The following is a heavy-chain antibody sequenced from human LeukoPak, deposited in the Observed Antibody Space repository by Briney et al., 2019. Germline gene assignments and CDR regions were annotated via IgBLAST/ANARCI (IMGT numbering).Heavy chain of an antibody. CDR3: ARNYYYYYYMDV. CDR1: GFTVSSSY. V-gene: IGHV3-66*01. J-gene: IGHJ6*03. Sequence: GGSLRLSCAASGFTVSSSYMSWVRQAPGKGLEWVSVIYSAGNTYYADSVKGRFTISRDNSKNTLYLQMNSLRAEDTAVYYCARNYYYYYYMDVWGKGTTVTISS. CDR2: IYSAGNT.